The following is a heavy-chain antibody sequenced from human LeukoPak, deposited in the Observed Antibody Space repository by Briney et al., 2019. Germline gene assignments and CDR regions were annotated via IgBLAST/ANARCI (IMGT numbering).Heavy chain of an antibody. CDR2: IYYSGNT. V-gene: IGHV4-39*01. Sequence: PSETLSLTCTVSGGSTSSSSYYWGWIRQPPGKGLEWIGSIYYSGNTYYNPSLKSRVTISVDTSKNQFSLKLSSVTAADTAVYYCVRHHRQWLPPNWFDPWGQGTLVTASS. J-gene: IGHJ5*02. D-gene: IGHD6-19*01. CDR1: GGSTSSSSYY. CDR3: VRHHRQWLPPNWFDP.